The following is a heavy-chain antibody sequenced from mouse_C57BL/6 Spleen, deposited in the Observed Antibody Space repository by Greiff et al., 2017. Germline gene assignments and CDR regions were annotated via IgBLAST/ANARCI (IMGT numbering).Heavy chain of an antibody. CDR1: GYTFTSYW. D-gene: IGHD2-4*01. CDR2: IHPNSGST. CDR3: ARSYDYDWFAY. V-gene: IGHV1-64*01. Sequence: VQLQQPGAELVKPGASVKLSCKASGYTFTSYWMHWVKQRPGQGLEWIGMIHPNSGSTNYNEKFKSKATLTVDKSSSTAYMQLSSLTSEDSAVXYCARSYDYDWFAYWGQGTLVTVSA. J-gene: IGHJ3*01.